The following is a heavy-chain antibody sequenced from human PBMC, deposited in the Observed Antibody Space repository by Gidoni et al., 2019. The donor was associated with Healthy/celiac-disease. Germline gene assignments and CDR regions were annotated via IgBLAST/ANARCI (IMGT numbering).Heavy chain of an antibody. D-gene: IGHD3-22*01. CDR1: GFTFRAYY. Sequence: QVQLVESGGGLVKPGGSLRLSCAASGFTFRAYYMSWIRQAPGKGLEWVSYISSSGSTIYYADSVKGRFTISRDNAKNSLYLQMNSLRAEDTAVYYCARDRVRGPEYYYDSSGYWYFDYWGQGTLVTVSS. V-gene: IGHV3-11*01. CDR2: ISSSGSTI. CDR3: ARDRVRGPEYYYDSSGYWYFDY. J-gene: IGHJ4*02.